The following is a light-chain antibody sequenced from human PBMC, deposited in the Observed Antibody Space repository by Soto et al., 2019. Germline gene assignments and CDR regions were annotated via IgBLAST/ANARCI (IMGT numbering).Light chain of an antibody. V-gene: IGKV3-20*01. CDR3: QHYSSSPPAFT. J-gene: IGKJ3*01. Sequence: EIVLTQSPATLSLSPGERATLSCRASQSVSTNYLAWYQQRPGQAPRLLIFGASYRATGIPDRFSGSGSGTVFTLTVSRLEPEDFAVYYCQHYSSSPPAFTFGPGTKVDSK. CDR2: GAS. CDR1: QSVSTNY.